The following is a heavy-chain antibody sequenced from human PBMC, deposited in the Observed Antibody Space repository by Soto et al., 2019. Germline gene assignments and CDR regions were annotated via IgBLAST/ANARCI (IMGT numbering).Heavy chain of an antibody. CDR3: ARSLVVPAADNWFDP. V-gene: IGHV1-3*01. D-gene: IGHD2-2*01. Sequence: QVQLVQSGAEVKKPGASVKVSCKASGYTFTSYAMHWVRQAPGQRLEWMGWINAGNGNTKYSQKFQGRVTITRDTPARTAYMELSSLRSEDTAVYYCARSLVVPAADNWFDPWGQGTLVTVSS. CDR1: GYTFTSYA. CDR2: INAGNGNT. J-gene: IGHJ5*02.